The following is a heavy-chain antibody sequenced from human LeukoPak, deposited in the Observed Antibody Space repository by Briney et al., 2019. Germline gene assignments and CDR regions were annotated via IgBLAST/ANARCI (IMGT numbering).Heavy chain of an antibody. CDR2: ISSSSSYI. CDR3: ARDNDLLRYFDWPLDY. Sequence: GGSLGLSCAASGFTFSGNSMNWVRQAPGKGLEWASSISSSSSYIYYADSVKGRFTISRDNAKNSLYLQMNSLRAEDTAVYYCARDNDLLRYFDWPLDYWGQGTLVTVSS. CDR1: GFTFSGNS. J-gene: IGHJ4*02. D-gene: IGHD3-9*01. V-gene: IGHV3-21*01.